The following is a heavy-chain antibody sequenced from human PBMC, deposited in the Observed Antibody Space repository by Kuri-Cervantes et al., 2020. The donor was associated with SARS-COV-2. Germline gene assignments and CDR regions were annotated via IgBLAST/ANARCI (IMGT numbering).Heavy chain of an antibody. CDR3: AKDMRGARTYFDY. CDR2: ISGSGGST. V-gene: IGHV3-23*01. J-gene: IGHJ4*02. CDR1: GFTFSSYA. D-gene: IGHD1-26*01. Sequence: GGSLRLSCAASGFTFSSYAMSWVRQAPGKGLEWVSAISGSGGSTYYADSVKGRFTISSDNSKNTLYLQMNSLRAEDTAVYYCAKDMRGARTYFDYWGQGTLVTVSS.